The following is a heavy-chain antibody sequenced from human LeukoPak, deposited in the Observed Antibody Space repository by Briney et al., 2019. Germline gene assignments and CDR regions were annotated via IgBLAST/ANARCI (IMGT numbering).Heavy chain of an antibody. CDR1: GYTFTNYD. Sequence: ASVKVSCKTSGYTFTNYDINWVRQAPGQGLEWMGWMNPNSGNTGYAQKFQGRVTMTRNTSISTAYMELSSLRSEDTAVYYCARPHCSSTDCHPPEWFDPWGQGTLVTVSS. CDR2: MNPNSGNT. J-gene: IGHJ5*02. V-gene: IGHV1-8*01. D-gene: IGHD2-2*01. CDR3: ARPHCSSTDCHPPEWFDP.